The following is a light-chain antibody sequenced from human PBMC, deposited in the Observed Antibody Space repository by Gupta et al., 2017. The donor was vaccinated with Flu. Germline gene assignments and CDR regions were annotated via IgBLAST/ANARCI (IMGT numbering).Light chain of an antibody. Sequence: QSVLTQPPSMSGVPGQKVTISCTGSSPNIGAGFGVHWYQHVPGTAPKLLVYNGSNRPSGVPDRFSGSRSGTSASLAITGLQPEDEADYYCQSYDSGLSGSWVFGGGTKLSV. J-gene: IGLJ3*02. CDR1: SPNIGAGFG. V-gene: IGLV1-40*01. CDR3: QSYDSGLSGSWV. CDR2: NGS.